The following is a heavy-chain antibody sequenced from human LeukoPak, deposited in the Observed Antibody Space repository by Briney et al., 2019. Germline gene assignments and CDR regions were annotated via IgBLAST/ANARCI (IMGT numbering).Heavy chain of an antibody. CDR2: ISYDGSNK. D-gene: IGHD3-10*01. V-gene: IGHV3-30-3*01. CDR3: AKDTARSGSYYSGFDY. J-gene: IGHJ4*02. CDR1: GFTFSSYA. Sequence: PGGSLRLSCAASGFTFSSYAMHWVRQAPGKGLEWVAVISYDGSNKYYADSVKGRFTISRDNSKNTLYLQMNSLRAEDTAVYYCAKDTARSGSYYSGFDYWGQGTLVTVSS.